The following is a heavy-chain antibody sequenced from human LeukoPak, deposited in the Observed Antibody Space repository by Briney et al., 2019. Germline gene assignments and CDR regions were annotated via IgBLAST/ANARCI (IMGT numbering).Heavy chain of an antibody. Sequence: PGGSLRLSCAASGFTFSSYWMSWVRQAPGKGLEWVANINQDGSEKYYVDSVKGRFTISRDNAKNTLYLQMNSLRAEDTAVYYCARDTSIAARPYYMDVWGKGTTVTVSS. V-gene: IGHV3-7*01. CDR3: ARDTSIAARPYYMDV. CDR2: INQDGSEK. J-gene: IGHJ6*03. CDR1: GFTFSSYW. D-gene: IGHD6-6*01.